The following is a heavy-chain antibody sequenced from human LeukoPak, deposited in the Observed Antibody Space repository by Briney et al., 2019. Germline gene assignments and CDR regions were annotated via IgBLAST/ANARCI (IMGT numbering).Heavy chain of an antibody. CDR3: TRGGSGIPR. CDR1: GFTFGDYA. Sequence: GGSLRLSCTASGFTFGDYAMCWVRQAPGKGLEWVGFIRKKSYGGTTEYAASVKGRFTISRDDSKSIAYLQMNSLKTEDTAVYYCTRGGSGIPRWGQGTLVTVSS. CDR2: IRKKSYGGTT. V-gene: IGHV3-49*04. J-gene: IGHJ4*02. D-gene: IGHD3-10*01.